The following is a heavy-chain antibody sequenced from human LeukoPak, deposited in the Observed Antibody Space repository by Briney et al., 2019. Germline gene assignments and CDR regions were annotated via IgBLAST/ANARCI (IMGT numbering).Heavy chain of an antibody. J-gene: IGHJ5*02. Sequence: SQTLSLTCAISGDSVSNSTSWNWIRQSPSRGLEWLGRTYYRSQWYNDYALSVRSRISINADTSKSQFSLKLSSVTAADTAVYYCATSHYGSGTHYNWFDPWGQGTLVTVSS. CDR2: TYYRSQWYN. V-gene: IGHV6-1*01. CDR1: GDSVSNSTS. D-gene: IGHD3-10*01. CDR3: ATSHYGSGTHYNWFDP.